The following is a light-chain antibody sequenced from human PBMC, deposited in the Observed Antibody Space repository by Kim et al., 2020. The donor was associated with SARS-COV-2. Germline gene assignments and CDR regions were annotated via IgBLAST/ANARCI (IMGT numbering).Light chain of an antibody. CDR2: DVS. CDR1: QSISNW. V-gene: IGKV1-12*01. CDR3: QQSSFFPLS. Sequence: GTVGDRVNITCRAGQSISNWLVGYQQKPGKAPKVLISDVSRLQSGVPSRFRGSGCGTGFTLTISSLQPDDFATYYCQQSSFFPLSFGGGTKVDIK. J-gene: IGKJ4*01.